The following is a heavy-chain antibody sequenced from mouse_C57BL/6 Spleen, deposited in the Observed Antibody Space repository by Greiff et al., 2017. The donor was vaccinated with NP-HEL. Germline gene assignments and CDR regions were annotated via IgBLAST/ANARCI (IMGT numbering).Heavy chain of an antibody. J-gene: IGHJ4*01. D-gene: IGHD2-3*01. Sequence: QVQLQQPGTELVKPGASVKLSCKASGYTFTSYWMHWVKQRPGQGLEWIGNINPSNGGTNYNEKFKSKATLTVDKSSSKAYMQLSSLTSEDSAVYYCARDDGYYPYAMDYWGQGTSVTVSS. V-gene: IGHV1-53*01. CDR2: INPSNGGT. CDR1: GYTFTSYW. CDR3: ARDDGYYPYAMDY.